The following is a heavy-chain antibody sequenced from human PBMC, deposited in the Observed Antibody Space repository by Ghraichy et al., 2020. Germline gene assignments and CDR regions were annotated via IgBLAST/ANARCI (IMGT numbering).Heavy chain of an antibody. J-gene: IGHJ1*01. Sequence: TLSLTCAVSGGSIISSNWWSWVRQAPGKGLEWIGEIYHSGSTNYSPSLKSRVTISVDKSKNQFSLKLNSVTAADTAVYYCARSSGYYAEYFHHWGQGTLVPVSS. V-gene: IGHV4-4*02. CDR3: ARSSGYYAEYFHH. CDR2: IYHSGST. D-gene: IGHD3-3*01. CDR1: GGSIISSNW.